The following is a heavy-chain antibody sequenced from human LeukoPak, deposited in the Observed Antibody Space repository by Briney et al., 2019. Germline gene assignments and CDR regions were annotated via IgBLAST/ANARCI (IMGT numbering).Heavy chain of an antibody. V-gene: IGHV3-30*04. Sequence: GGSLRLSCAASGFTFSSYAMHWVRQAPGKGLEWVAVISYDGSNKYYADSVKGRFTISRDNAKNSLYLQMNSLRAEDTAVYYCARDMSSGRKQLIDYWGQGTLVTVSS. CDR2: ISYDGSNK. CDR1: GFTFSSYA. J-gene: IGHJ4*02. CDR3: ARDMSSGRKQLIDY. D-gene: IGHD6-19*01.